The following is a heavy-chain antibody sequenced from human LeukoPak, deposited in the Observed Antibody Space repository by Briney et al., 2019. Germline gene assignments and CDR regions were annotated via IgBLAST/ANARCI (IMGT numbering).Heavy chain of an antibody. CDR2: IIPIFGTA. V-gene: IGHV1-69*13. D-gene: IGHD3-10*01. J-gene: IGHJ1*01. CDR1: GGTFSSYA. Sequence: ASVKVSCKASGGTFSSYAISWARQAPGQGLEWMGGIIPIFGTANYAQKFQGRVTITADESTSTAYMELSSLRSEDTAVYYCATRISKYYYGSGSYYKDEYFQHWGQGTLVTVSS. CDR3: ATRISKYYYGSGSYYKDEYFQH.